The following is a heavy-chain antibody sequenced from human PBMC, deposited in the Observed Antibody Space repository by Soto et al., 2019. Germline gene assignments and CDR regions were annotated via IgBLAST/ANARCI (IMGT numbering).Heavy chain of an antibody. Sequence: SETLSLTCAVYGGSFSGYYWSWIRQPPGKGLEWIGEINHSGSTNYNPSLKSRVTISVDTSKNQFSLKLSSVTAADTAVYYCASTHPLGELSNKPLRFDYWGQGTLVTVSS. CDR3: ASTHPLGELSNKPLRFDY. J-gene: IGHJ4*02. V-gene: IGHV4-34*01. CDR1: GGSFSGYY. D-gene: IGHD3-16*02. CDR2: INHSGST.